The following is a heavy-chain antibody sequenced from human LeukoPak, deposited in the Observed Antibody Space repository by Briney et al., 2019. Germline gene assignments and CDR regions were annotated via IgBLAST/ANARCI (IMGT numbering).Heavy chain of an antibody. Sequence: GGSLRLSCAASGFTFSSYAMSWVRQAPGKGLEWVSAISGSGGSTYYADSVKGRFTISRDNSKNTLYLQMNSLRAEDTAVYYCAKIGTRVRLGHPSYFDYWGQGTLVTVSS. J-gene: IGHJ4*02. V-gene: IGHV3-23*01. CDR3: AKIGTRVRLGHPSYFDY. CDR1: GFTFSSYA. CDR2: ISGSGGST. D-gene: IGHD3-10*01.